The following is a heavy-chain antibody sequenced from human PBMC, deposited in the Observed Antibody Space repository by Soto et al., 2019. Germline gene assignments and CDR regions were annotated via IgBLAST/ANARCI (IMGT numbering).Heavy chain of an antibody. V-gene: IGHV4-4*02. CDR1: GGSISSSNW. Sequence: QVQLQESGPGLVKPSGTLSLTCDVSGGSISSSNWWSWVRQPPGKGLEWIGEIYHSGSTNYNPSLKSRVTISVDNSKNHFALELSSVTAADTAVYYCATYDFWRGWGYFDYWGQGTLVTVSS. J-gene: IGHJ4*02. CDR2: IYHSGST. CDR3: ATYDFWRGWGYFDY. D-gene: IGHD3-3*01.